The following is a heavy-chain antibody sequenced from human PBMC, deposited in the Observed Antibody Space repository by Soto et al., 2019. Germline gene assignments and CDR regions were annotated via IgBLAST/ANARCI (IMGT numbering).Heavy chain of an antibody. D-gene: IGHD3-22*01. Sequence: SETLSLTCTVSGGSISSYYWSWIRQPPGKGLEWIGYIFYSGSTNYNPSLKSRVTISIDTSKNQFSLKLSSVTAADTAVYYCAREYYYDSSGGFDYWGQGTLVTVSS. CDR1: GGSISSYY. V-gene: IGHV4-59*01. CDR3: AREYYYDSSGGFDY. J-gene: IGHJ4*02. CDR2: IFYSGST.